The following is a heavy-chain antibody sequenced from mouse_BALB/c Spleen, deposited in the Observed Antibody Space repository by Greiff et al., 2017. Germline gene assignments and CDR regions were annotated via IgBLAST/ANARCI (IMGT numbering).Heavy chain of an antibody. CDR2: ISDGGSYT. Sequence: EVKLMESGGGLVKPGGSLKLSCAASGFTFSDYYMYWVRQTPEKRLEWVATISDGGSYTYYPDSVKGRFTISRDNAKNNLYLQMSSLKSEDTAMYYCARGRYDYAMDYWGQGTSVTVSS. CDR3: ARGRYDYAMDY. CDR1: GFTFSDYY. V-gene: IGHV5-4*02. J-gene: IGHJ4*01. D-gene: IGHD2-14*01.